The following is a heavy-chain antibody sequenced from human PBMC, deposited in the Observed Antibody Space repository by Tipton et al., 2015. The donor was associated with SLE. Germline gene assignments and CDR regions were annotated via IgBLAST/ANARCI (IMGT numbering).Heavy chain of an antibody. CDR2: ISSSSIYI. Sequence: SLRLSCAASGFTFSSYSMNWVRQAPGKGLEWVSSISSSSIYIYYADSLKGRFTISRDNAKNSLYLQMNSLRAEDTAVYYCATLRGILTGYDYWGQGTLVTVSS. D-gene: IGHD3-9*01. V-gene: IGHV3-21*01. CDR1: GFTFSSYS. CDR3: ATLRGILTGYDY. J-gene: IGHJ4*02.